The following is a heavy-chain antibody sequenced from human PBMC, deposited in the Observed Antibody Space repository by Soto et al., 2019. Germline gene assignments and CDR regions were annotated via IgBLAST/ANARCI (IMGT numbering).Heavy chain of an antibody. Sequence: QVRLVQSGAEVRKPGSSVKVSCQASGGTFSSSTVTWVRQAPGQGLEWMGRLIPILGLANYAQKFRGRLTITADKSTTTAYMELRSLRSEDTAIYYCARFKLGDDYWGQGTLVTVSS. J-gene: IGHJ4*02. V-gene: IGHV1-69*02. CDR2: LIPILGLA. CDR1: GGTFSSST. D-gene: IGHD5-12*01. CDR3: ARFKLGDDY.